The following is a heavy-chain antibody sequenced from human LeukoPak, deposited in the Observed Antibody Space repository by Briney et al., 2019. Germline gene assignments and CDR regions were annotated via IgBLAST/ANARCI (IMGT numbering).Heavy chain of an antibody. D-gene: IGHD3-22*01. CDR2: ISGSGGST. Sequence: GGSLRLSCAASGFTFSSYAMSWVRQAPGKGLEWVSAISGSGGSTYYADSVKGRFTISRDNSKNTLYLQMNSLRAKDTAVYYCAKDLAHYYDSSGSDYWGQGTLVTVSS. CDR1: GFTFSSYA. V-gene: IGHV3-23*01. J-gene: IGHJ4*02. CDR3: AKDLAHYYDSSGSDY.